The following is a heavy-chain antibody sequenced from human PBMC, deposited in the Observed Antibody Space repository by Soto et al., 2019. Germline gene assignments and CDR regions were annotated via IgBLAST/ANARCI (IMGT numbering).Heavy chain of an antibody. D-gene: IGHD6-19*01. Sequence: QVQLVQSGAEVKKPGASVKVSCKASGYTFTSYAMHWVRQAPGQRLEWMGWINAGNGNTKYSQKFQGRVTITRDTSASTAYMELSSLRSEDTAVYYCARDRVAVAAGETFDYWGQGTLVTVSS. CDR3: ARDRVAVAAGETFDY. J-gene: IGHJ4*02. V-gene: IGHV1-3*01. CDR1: GYTFTSYA. CDR2: INAGNGNT.